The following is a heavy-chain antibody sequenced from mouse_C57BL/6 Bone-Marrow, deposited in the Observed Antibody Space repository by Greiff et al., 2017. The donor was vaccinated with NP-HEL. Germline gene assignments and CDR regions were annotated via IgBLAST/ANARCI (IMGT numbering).Heavy chain of an antibody. V-gene: IGHV14-3*01. CDR3: AVITTVVATDYAMDY. J-gene: IGHJ4*01. CDR1: GFNIKNTY. Sequence: EVQLQQSVAELVRPGASVKLSCTASGFNIKNTYMHWVKQRPEQGLEWIGRIDPANGNTKYAPKFQGKATITADTSSNTAYLQRSSLTSEDTAIYYCAVITTVVATDYAMDYWGQGTSVTVSS. CDR2: IDPANGNT. D-gene: IGHD1-1*01.